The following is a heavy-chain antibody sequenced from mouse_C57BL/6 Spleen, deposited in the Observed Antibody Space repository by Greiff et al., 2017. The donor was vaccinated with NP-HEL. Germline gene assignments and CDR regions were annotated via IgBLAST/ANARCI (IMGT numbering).Heavy chain of an antibody. D-gene: IGHD1-1*01. J-gene: IGHJ3*01. CDR1: GFTFSSYT. CDR2: ISGGGGNT. CDR3: ARPDYYGSSSFAY. Sequence: EVQVVESGGGLVKPGGSLKLSCAASGFTFSSYTMSWVRQTPEKRLEWVATISGGGGNTYYPDSVKGRFTISRDNAKNTLYLQMSSLRSEDTALYYCARPDYYGSSSFAYWGQGTLVTVSA. V-gene: IGHV5-9*01.